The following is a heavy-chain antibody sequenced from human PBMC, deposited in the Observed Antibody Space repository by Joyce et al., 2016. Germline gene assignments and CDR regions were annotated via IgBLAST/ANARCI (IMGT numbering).Heavy chain of an antibody. D-gene: IGHD2-15*01. V-gene: IGHV3-53*01. J-gene: IGHJ2*01. Sequence: EVQLVESGGGLIQPGGSLRLSCAASGFTVSSNYMSWVRQAPGKGLEWVSVIYSGGRTYYAGSVKGRFTISRDNSKNMLYLQMNSLRAEDTAVYYCARVGYCSGGSCYSSREDWYFDLWGRGTLVTVSS. CDR1: GFTVSSNY. CDR2: IYSGGRT. CDR3: ARVGYCSGGSCYSSREDWYFDL.